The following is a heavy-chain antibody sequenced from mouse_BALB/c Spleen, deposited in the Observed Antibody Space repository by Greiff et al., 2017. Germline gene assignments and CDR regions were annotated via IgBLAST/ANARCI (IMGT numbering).Heavy chain of an antibody. D-gene: IGHD1-1*01. Sequence: QVQLQQSGAELMKPGASVKISCKATGYTFSSYWIEWVKQRPGHGLEWIGEILPGSGSTNYNEKFKGKATFTADTSSNTAYMQLSSLTSEDSAVYYCARGGGSSSWFAYWGQGTLATVSA. CDR1: GYTFSSYW. V-gene: IGHV1-9*01. CDR3: ARGGGSSSWFAY. J-gene: IGHJ3*01. CDR2: ILPGSGST.